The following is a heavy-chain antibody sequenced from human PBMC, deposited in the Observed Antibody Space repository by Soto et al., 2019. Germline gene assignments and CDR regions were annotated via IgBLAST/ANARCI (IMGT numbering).Heavy chain of an antibody. V-gene: IGHV3-33*01. CDR3: ARDRYPNYPPDAFDI. D-gene: IGHD4-4*01. J-gene: IGHJ3*02. CDR1: GFTLSSNG. Sequence: PGGSLRLSCAASGFTLSSNGMHWVRQAPGKGLEWVAFIWYDGSDKYYADSVKGRFTISRDNSKNPLYLQMNSLRAEDTAVYYCARDRYPNYPPDAFDIWGQGTLVTVSS. CDR2: IWYDGSDK.